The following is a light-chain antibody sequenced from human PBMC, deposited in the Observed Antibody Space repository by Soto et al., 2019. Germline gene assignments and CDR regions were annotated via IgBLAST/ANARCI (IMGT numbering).Light chain of an antibody. Sequence: DIKMTQSPSTLSGSVGDRVTITCRASQTISSWLAWYQQKPGKAPNLLIYEASSLESGVPSRFGGSGSGTEFALTISSLQPDDFATYYCQQYNSYSWTFGQGTKVDIK. J-gene: IGKJ1*01. CDR3: QQYNSYSWT. CDR1: QTISSW. CDR2: EAS. V-gene: IGKV1-5*03.